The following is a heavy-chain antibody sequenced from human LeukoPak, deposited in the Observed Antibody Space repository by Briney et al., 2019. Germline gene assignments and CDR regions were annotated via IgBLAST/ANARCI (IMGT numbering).Heavy chain of an antibody. CDR3: ARYVGPNIAVAGSDY. CDR2: ITSRSKYI. Sequence: GGSLRPSCSASGFTFSTYDMNWVRQAPGKGLEWVSSITSRSKYIYYADSVRGRFTISRDNVNNLLFLQMDSLRAEDTAVYYCARYVGPNIAVAGSDYWGQGTLVTVSS. D-gene: IGHD6-19*01. J-gene: IGHJ4*02. V-gene: IGHV3-21*01. CDR1: GFTFSTYD.